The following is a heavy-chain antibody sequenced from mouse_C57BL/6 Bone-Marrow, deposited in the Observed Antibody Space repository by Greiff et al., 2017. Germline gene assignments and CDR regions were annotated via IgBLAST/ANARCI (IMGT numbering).Heavy chain of an antibody. V-gene: IGHV2-5*01. D-gene: IGHD1-1*01. J-gene: IGHJ1*03. CDR3: AKSGSSSWYFDV. Sequence: VHLVESGPGLVQPSQSLSITCTVSGFSLTSYGVHWVRQSPGKGLEWLGVIWRGGSTDYNAAFMSRLSITKDNSKSQVFFKMNSLQADDTAIYYCAKSGSSSWYFDVWGTGTTVTVSS. CDR2: IWRGGST. CDR1: GFSLTSYG.